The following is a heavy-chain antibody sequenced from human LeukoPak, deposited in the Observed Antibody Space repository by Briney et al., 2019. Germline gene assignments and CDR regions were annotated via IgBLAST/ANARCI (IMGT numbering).Heavy chain of an antibody. CDR1: GFTSSSYG. CDR3: AKETRAYYYDSSGYREPLDY. CDR2: ISYDGSNK. J-gene: IGHJ4*02. Sequence: GGSLRLSCAASGFTSSSYGMHWVRQAPGKGLKWVAVISYDGSNKYYADSVKGRFTISRDNSKNTLYLQMNSLRAEDTAVYYCAKETRAYYYDSSGYREPLDYWGQGTLVTVSS. D-gene: IGHD3-22*01. V-gene: IGHV3-30*18.